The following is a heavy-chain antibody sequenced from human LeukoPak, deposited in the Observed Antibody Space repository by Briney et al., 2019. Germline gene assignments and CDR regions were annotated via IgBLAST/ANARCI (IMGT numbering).Heavy chain of an antibody. V-gene: IGHV4-34*01. CDR1: GGSFSGYY. CDR3: AGIDYGSGTDYHYGMDV. Sequence: SETLSLTCAVYGGSFSGYYWTWVRQPPGKGLEWIGEINHSGSTNYNPSLKSRVSISVDTSKNQFSLKLTSVTGADTAVYYCAGIDYGSGTDYHYGMDVWGLGTTVTVSS. D-gene: IGHD3-10*01. CDR2: INHSGST. J-gene: IGHJ6*02.